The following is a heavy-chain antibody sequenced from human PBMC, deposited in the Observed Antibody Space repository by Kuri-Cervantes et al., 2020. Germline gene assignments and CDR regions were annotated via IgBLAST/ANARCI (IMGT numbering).Heavy chain of an antibody. CDR1: GGSFSDYF. D-gene: IGHD3-10*01. Sequence: GSLRLSCAVYGGSFSDYFWSWVRQPPGKGLEWIGEINHSGSTNYNPSLKSRVTISVDTSKNQFSLKLSSVTAADTAVYYCAKLWAYGSGSYSNWFDPWGQGTLVTVSS. CDR2: INHSGST. V-gene: IGHV4-34*01. J-gene: IGHJ5*02. CDR3: AKLWAYGSGSYSNWFDP.